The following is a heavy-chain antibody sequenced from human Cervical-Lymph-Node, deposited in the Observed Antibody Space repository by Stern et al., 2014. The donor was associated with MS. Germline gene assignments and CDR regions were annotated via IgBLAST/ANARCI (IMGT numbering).Heavy chain of an antibody. Sequence: EDQLVESGGGLVQPGGSLRLSCAASGFTFSSYAMSWVRQAPGKGLEWVSAISGSGGSTYYADSVKGRFTISRDNSKNTLYLQMNSLRAEDTAVYYCAKRIVVVPAAIAATSVDYWGQGTLVTVSS. J-gene: IGHJ4*02. CDR2: ISGSGGST. CDR1: GFTFSSYA. V-gene: IGHV3-23*04. D-gene: IGHD2-2*01. CDR3: AKRIVVVPAAIAATSVDY.